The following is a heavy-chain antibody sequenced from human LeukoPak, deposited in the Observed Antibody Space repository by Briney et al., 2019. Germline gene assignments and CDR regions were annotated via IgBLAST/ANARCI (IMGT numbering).Heavy chain of an antibody. V-gene: IGHV3-74*01. D-gene: IGHD3-10*01. CDR2: INSDGSYT. Sequence: GGSLRLSCAASGFTFSSYWMHWVRQAPGKGLVWVSRINSDGSYTSYADSVKGRFTISRDNAKNTLYLQMNSLRAEDTAVYYCAPRSDSGGHPFNYWGQGTLVTVSS. J-gene: IGHJ4*02. CDR1: GFTFSSYW. CDR3: APRSDSGGHPFNY.